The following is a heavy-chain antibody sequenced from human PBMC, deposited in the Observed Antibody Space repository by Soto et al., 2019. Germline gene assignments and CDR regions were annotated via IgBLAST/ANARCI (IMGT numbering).Heavy chain of an antibody. CDR2: INAGNGNT. V-gene: IGHV1-3*01. J-gene: IGHJ6*02. CDR3: ARKKDYYYYGMDV. Sequence: ASVKVSCKASGYTFTIYAMHGVLQAPGQRLDWMGWINAGNGNTKYSQKFQGRVTITRDTSASTAYMELSSLRSEDTAVYYCARKKDYYYYGMDVWGQGTTVTVSS. CDR1: GYTFTIYA.